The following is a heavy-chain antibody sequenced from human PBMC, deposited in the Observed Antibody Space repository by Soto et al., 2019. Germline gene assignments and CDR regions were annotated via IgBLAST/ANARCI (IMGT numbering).Heavy chain of an antibody. CDR3: ATGIAAAGSDAFDI. D-gene: IGHD6-13*01. Sequence: GGSLRLSCAASGFTVSSNYMSWVRQAPGKGLEWVSVIYSGGSTYYADFVKGRFTISRHNSKNTLYLQMNSLRAEDTAVYYCATGIAAAGSDAFDIWGQGTMVTVSS. J-gene: IGHJ3*02. CDR1: GFTVSSNY. CDR2: IYSGGST. V-gene: IGHV3-53*04.